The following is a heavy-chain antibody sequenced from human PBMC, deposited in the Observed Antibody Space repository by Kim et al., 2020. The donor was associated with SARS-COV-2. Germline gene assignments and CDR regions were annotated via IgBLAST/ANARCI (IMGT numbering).Heavy chain of an antibody. D-gene: IGHD5-18*01. CDR2: IYYSGST. J-gene: IGHJ3*02. CDR3: ARPWIQLTKARLDAFDI. CDR1: GGSISSSSYY. V-gene: IGHV4-39*01. Sequence: SETLSLTCTVSGGSISSSSYYWGWIRQPPGKGLEWIGSIYYSGSTYYNPSLKSRVTISVDTSKNQFSLKLSSVTAADTAVYYCARPWIQLTKARLDAFDIWGQGTMVTVSS.